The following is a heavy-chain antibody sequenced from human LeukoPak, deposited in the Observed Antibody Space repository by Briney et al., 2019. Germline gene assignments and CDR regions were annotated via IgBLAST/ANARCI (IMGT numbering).Heavy chain of an antibody. Sequence: ASVKVSCKASGYSFTDYHMHWVRQAPGQRPEWMGWINPNSGGTNYAQKFQGRVTMTRDMSISTAYMEVSRLRFDDTAVYYCARDQVAGSWSSDVFDIWGQGTMVIVSS. CDR1: GYSFTDYH. D-gene: IGHD6-13*01. CDR3: ARDQVAGSWSSDVFDI. CDR2: INPNSGGT. V-gene: IGHV1-2*02. J-gene: IGHJ3*02.